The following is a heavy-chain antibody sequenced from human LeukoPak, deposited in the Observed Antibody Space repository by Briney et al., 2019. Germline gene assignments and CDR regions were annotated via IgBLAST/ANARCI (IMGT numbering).Heavy chain of an antibody. CDR2: IKSKTDGGTT. J-gene: IGHJ5*02. CDR1: GFTFSGSA. CDR3: TTAGYDYAPNWFDP. D-gene: IGHD3-16*01. Sequence: GGSLRLSCAASGFTFSGSALHWVRQAPGKGLEWVGRIKSKTDGGTTDYAAPVKGRFTISRDDSKNTLYLQMNSLKTEDTAVYYCTTAGYDYAPNWFDPWGQGTLVTVSS. V-gene: IGHV3-15*01.